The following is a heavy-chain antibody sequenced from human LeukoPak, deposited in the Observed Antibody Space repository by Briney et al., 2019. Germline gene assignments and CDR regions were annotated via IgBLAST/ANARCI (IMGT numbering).Heavy chain of an antibody. V-gene: IGHV3-23*01. Sequence: HPGGSLRLSCAASGFTFSSYAMTWVRQAPWKGLEWVSGISGSGGSTYYADSVKGRLTISRDNSKNTLYLQMNSLRAEDTAVYYCAKTTMMVVVIPNWFDPWGQGTLVTVSS. CDR3: AKTTMMVVVIPNWFDP. J-gene: IGHJ5*02. D-gene: IGHD3-22*01. CDR2: ISGSGGST. CDR1: GFTFSSYA.